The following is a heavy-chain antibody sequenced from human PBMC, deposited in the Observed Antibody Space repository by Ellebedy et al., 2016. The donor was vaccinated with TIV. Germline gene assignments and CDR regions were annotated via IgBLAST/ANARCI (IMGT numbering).Heavy chain of an antibody. Sequence: MPSETLSLTCNVSGGSVSSGLSYWSWIRQPPGKGLEWIGNVYYSGSTNYNPSLKSRVTMSIDTSKNQFSLKLSSVTTADTAVYYCARLPRITVPYYYGMDVWGQGTTVTVSS. V-gene: IGHV4-61*01. CDR2: VYYSGST. CDR3: ARLPRITVPYYYGMDV. J-gene: IGHJ6*02. D-gene: IGHD5-24*01. CDR1: GGSVSSGLSY.